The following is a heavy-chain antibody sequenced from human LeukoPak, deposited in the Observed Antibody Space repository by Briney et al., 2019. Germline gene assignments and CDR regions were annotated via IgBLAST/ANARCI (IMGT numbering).Heavy chain of an antibody. Sequence: GESLKISCKGSGYSFTSYWIGWVRQMPGKGLEWMGIIYPGDSDTRYSPSFQGQVTISADKSISTAYLQWSSLKASDTAMYYCARHVYCSGGSCYSGWHVKSWFDPWGQGTLVTVSS. D-gene: IGHD2-15*01. V-gene: IGHV5-51*01. J-gene: IGHJ5*02. CDR1: GYSFTSYW. CDR2: IYPGDSDT. CDR3: ARHVYCSGGSCYSGWHVKSWFDP.